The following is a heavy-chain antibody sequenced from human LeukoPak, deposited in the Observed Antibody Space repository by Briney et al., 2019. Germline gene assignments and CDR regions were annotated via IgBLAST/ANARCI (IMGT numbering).Heavy chain of an antibody. Sequence: ASVKVSCKASGYTFTSYDINWVRHVTGQGLEWVGWMSPNSGNTGYAQKFQGRVTMTRDTSISTAYMELSSLKSEDTAVYYCARGVATNYWGQGTLVTVSS. V-gene: IGHV1-8*01. J-gene: IGHJ4*02. CDR2: MSPNSGNT. CDR1: GYTFTSYD. CDR3: ARGVATNY. D-gene: IGHD5-12*01.